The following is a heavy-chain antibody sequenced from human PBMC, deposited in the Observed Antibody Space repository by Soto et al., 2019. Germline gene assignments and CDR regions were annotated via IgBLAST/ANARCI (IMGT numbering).Heavy chain of an antibody. Sequence: SATLSLTCSVSGGSIRSSSYFWGWIRQPPGKGLEWIGSIYYSGSTYYNPSLKSRVTVSVDTSKNQFSLKLSSVTAADTAVYYCARHPSDFWFDPWGQGTLVTVS. CDR3: ARHPSDFWFDP. D-gene: IGHD2-21*02. CDR2: IYYSGST. V-gene: IGHV4-39*01. CDR1: GGSIRSSSYF. J-gene: IGHJ5*02.